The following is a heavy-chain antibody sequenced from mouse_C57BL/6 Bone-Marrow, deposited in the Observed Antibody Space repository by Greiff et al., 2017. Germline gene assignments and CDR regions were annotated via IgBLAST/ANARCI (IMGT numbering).Heavy chain of an antibody. D-gene: IGHD1-1*01. CDR1: GYSFTGYF. Sequence: VQLKQSGPELVKPGDSVKISCKASGYSFTGYFMNWVMQSHGKSLEWIGRINPYNGDTFYNQKFKGKATLTVDKSSSTAHMELRSLTSEDSAVYYCAGGYGSTPFAYWGQGTLVTVSA. CDR2: INPYNGDT. V-gene: IGHV1-20*01. J-gene: IGHJ3*01. CDR3: AGGYGSTPFAY.